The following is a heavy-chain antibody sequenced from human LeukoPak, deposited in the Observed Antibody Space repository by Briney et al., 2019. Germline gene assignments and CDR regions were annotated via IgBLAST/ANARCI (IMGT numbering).Heavy chain of an antibody. D-gene: IGHD3-10*01. J-gene: IGHJ5*02. CDR3: ARALGNYFGSGSP. Sequence: ASVKVSCKASGYTFTDYYTHWVRQAPGQGLEWMGWINPNSGGTNSALDFQGRVTMTRDTSISTAYMELSRLRSDDTAVYYCARALGNYFGSGSPWGQGTLVTVSS. V-gene: IGHV1-2*02. CDR1: GYTFTDYY. CDR2: INPNSGGT.